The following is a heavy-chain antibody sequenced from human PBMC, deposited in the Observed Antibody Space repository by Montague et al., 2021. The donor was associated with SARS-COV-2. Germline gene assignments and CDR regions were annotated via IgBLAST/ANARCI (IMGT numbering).Heavy chain of an antibody. D-gene: IGHD1-1*01. Sequence: SETLSLTCAVYTEAFNGYYWTWIRQPPGKGLEWIGEVSHPGSAKYNPSLETRVILSLDTPKNHFSLKLRSVTAADTAIYYCARAQNTCFIANCVNYFEVWGLGALVTVSS. CDR2: VSHPGSA. V-gene: IGHV4-34*01. CDR1: TEAFNGYY. CDR3: ARAQNTCFIANCVNYFEV. J-gene: IGHJ4*02.